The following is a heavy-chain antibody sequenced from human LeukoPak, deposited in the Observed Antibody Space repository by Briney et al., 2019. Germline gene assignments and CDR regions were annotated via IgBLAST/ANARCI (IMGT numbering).Heavy chain of an antibody. J-gene: IGHJ4*02. Sequence: GGSLRLSCAASGFTFSSYGMHWVRQAPGKGLEWVAFTRYDGSNKYYADSVKGRFTISRDNSKNTLYLQMNSLRAEDTAVYYCAKDKWELRTGEWYFDYWGQGTLVTVSS. D-gene: IGHD1-26*01. V-gene: IGHV3-30*02. CDR3: AKDKWELRTGEWYFDY. CDR2: TRYDGSNK. CDR1: GFTFSSYG.